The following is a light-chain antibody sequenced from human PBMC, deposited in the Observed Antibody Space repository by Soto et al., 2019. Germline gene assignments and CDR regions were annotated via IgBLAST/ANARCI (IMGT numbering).Light chain of an antibody. CDR1: QSVSNT. Sequence: EIVMTQSPATLSVSPGERTTVSCRASQSVSNTLVWYQQKPGQAPRLLVYGASTRATGIPARFSGSGSGTESTLTISSLQSEDFAVYDCQPYYSWPYTFGQGTKLEIK. CDR2: GAS. CDR3: QPYYSWPYT. V-gene: IGKV3-15*01. J-gene: IGKJ2*01.